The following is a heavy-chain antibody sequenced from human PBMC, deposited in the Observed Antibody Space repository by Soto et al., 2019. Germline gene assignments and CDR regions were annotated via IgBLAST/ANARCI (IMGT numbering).Heavy chain of an antibody. J-gene: IGHJ6*03. CDR2: IYYSGST. Sequence: PSETLSLTCAVYGGSFSGYYWSWIRQPPGKGLEWIGYIYYSGSTNYNPSLKSRVTISVDTSKNQFSLKLSSVTAADTAVYYCARSSGSYYNYYYYMDVWGKGTTVTVSS. CDR1: GGSFSGYY. V-gene: IGHV4-59*08. CDR3: ARSSGSYYNYYYYMDV. D-gene: IGHD3-10*01.